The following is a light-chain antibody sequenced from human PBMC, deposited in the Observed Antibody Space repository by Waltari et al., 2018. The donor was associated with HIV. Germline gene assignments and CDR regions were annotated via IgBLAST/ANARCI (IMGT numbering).Light chain of an antibody. V-gene: IGLV2-8*01. CDR1: SSDAVRYHP. J-gene: IGLJ1*01. CDR2: AVN. Sequence: QSPLTQPPPASGSPGPSVAISCPGTSSDAVRYHPVSWHQQHPGKAPKLLIYAVNKRPSGVPDRFSGSKSGNTASLTVSGLQVDDEADYYCSSFSDNNRIVFGTGTRVTVL. CDR3: SSFSDNNRIV.